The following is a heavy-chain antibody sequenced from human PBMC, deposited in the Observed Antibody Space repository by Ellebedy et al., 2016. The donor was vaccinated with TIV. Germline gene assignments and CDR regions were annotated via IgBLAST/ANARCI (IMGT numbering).Heavy chain of an antibody. V-gene: IGHV3-30*18. CDR2: ISYDGSNK. CDR1: GFTFSSYG. Sequence: GESLKISXAASGFTFSSYGMHWVRQAPGKGLEWVAVISYDGSNKYYADSVKGRFTISRDNSKNTLYLQMNSLRAEDTAVYYCAKDGGTPRSGSYSHFDYWGQGTLVTVSS. J-gene: IGHJ4*02. CDR3: AKDGGTPRSGSYSHFDY. D-gene: IGHD1-26*01.